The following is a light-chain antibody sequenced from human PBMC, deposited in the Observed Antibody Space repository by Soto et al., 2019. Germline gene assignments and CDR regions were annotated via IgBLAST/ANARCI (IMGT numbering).Light chain of an antibody. V-gene: IGLV2-14*01. J-gene: IGLJ2*01. CDR3: SSYTSTSTPVV. CDR1: SSDVGGYNY. Sequence: QSVLTQPASVSGSPGQSITISCTGTSSDVGGYNYVSWYQQHPGKAPKLMIYEVSHRPSGISNRFSGSKTGNTASLTISGLQAEDEADYYCSSYTSTSTPVVFGGRTKLTVL. CDR2: EVS.